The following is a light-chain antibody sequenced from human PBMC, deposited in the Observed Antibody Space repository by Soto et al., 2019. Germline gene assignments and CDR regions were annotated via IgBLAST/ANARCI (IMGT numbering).Light chain of an antibody. J-gene: IGKJ1*01. Sequence: DIKMTQSPSVVSASVGDRVSITCRASQHIATWLTWYQKKPGRAPELLIYAATILQSGVPSRFSGSGFGTEFTLPLTSLPPEDYATYYGHPSSSFPPCTFGQGTHLE. CDR1: QHIATW. V-gene: IGKV1-12*01. CDR2: AAT. CDR3: HPSSSFPPCT.